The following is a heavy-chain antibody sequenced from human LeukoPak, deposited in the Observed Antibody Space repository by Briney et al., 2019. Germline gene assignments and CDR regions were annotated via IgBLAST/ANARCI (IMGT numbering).Heavy chain of an antibody. V-gene: IGHV3-30*03. CDR3: ATRGDYGDYWYYFDY. CDR2: ISYDGSNK. CDR1: GFTFSSYG. Sequence: PGRSLRLSCAASGFTFSSYGMHWVRQAPGKGLEWVAVISYDGSNKYYADSVKGRFTISRDNSKNTLYLQMNSLRAEDTAVYYCATRGDYGDYWYYFDYWGQGTLVTVSS. D-gene: IGHD4-17*01. J-gene: IGHJ4*02.